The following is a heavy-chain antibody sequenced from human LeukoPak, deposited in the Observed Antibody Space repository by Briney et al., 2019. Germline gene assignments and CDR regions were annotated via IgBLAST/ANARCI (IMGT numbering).Heavy chain of an antibody. J-gene: IGHJ4*02. CDR2: IYSGGST. Sequence: GGSLRLSCAASGFTVSNNYMSWVRQAPGKGLEWVSVIYSGGSTYYTDSVKGRFTISRDTSKNTLYLQMNSLRAEDTAVYYCAKKRALGEVEYSSSYFDYWGQGTLVTVSS. CDR3: AKKRALGEVEYSSSYFDY. CDR1: GFTVSNNY. V-gene: IGHV3-53*05. D-gene: IGHD6-6*01.